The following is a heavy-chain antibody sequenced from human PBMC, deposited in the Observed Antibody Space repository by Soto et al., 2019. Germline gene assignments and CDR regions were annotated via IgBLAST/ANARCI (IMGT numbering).Heavy chain of an antibody. J-gene: IGHJ6*02. D-gene: IGHD3-9*01. CDR1: GCSISSYY. V-gene: IGHV4-59*08. CDR2: IYYSGST. CDR3: ARVLRYFDWSYYYYGMDV. Sequence: SETLYLTCTVSGCSISSYYWSWIRQPPGKGLEWIGNIYYSGSTNYNPSLKSRVTISVDTSKNQFSLKLSSVTAADTAVYYCARVLRYFDWSYYYYGMDVWGQGTTVT.